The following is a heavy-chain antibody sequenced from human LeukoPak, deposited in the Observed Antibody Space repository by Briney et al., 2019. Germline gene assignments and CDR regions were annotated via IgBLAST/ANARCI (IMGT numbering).Heavy chain of an antibody. Sequence: SQTLSLSSALSGDTVSIITAASNSVRHYPSRCLELLASTSYRYKWYNDYAVSVKSRITINPDTSKDQFSLQLNSVTPEDTAVYYCARSYDSSGYYYPVLDYWGQGTLVTGSS. V-gene: IGHV6-1*01. J-gene: IGHJ4*02. CDR3: ARSYDSSGYYYPVLDY. D-gene: IGHD3-22*01. CDR1: GDTVSIITAA. CDR2: TSYRYKWYN.